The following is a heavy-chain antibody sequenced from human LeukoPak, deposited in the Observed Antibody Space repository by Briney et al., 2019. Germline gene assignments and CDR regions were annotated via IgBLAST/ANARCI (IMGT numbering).Heavy chain of an antibody. D-gene: IGHD2-2*01. Sequence: ASVKVSCKASGYTFTGYYVHWVRQAPGQGLEWMGGIIPIFGTANYAQKFQGRVTITADESTSTAYMELSSLRSEDTAVYYCARGGSYIVVVPAAHGTHFDYWGQGTLVTVSS. CDR2: IIPIFGTA. V-gene: IGHV1-69*13. CDR1: GYTFTGYY. CDR3: ARGGSYIVVVPAAHGTHFDY. J-gene: IGHJ4*02.